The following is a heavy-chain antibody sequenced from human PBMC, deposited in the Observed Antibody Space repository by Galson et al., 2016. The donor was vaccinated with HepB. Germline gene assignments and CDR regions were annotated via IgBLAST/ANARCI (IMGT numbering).Heavy chain of an antibody. D-gene: IGHD2-15*01. CDR3: AKHIDVVPTGRSFKY. Sequence: SETLTLTCSVSVGSVSGNYWSWIRHRPGKGLEWIGCIYYSGYSNSSPSLRSRVTMSVDPSKNQFSLRLSSVTAADTAIYYCAKHIDVVPTGRSFKYWGQGALVTVSS. J-gene: IGHJ4*02. CDR2: IYYSGYS. CDR1: VGSVSGNY. V-gene: IGHV4-59*08.